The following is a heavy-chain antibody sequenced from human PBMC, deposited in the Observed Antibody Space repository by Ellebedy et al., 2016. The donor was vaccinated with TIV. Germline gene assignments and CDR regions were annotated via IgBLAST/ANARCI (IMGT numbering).Heavy chain of an antibody. CDR1: GYTFSGYF. CDR3: ARDRGFIDP. J-gene: IGHJ5*02. CDR2: IDTNSGST. D-gene: IGHD3-10*01. V-gene: IGHV1-2*02. Sequence: AASVKVSCKASGYTFSGYFMDWIRQAPGQGLEYMGWIDTNSGSTNYAQKFRGRVTMTRDTSISTVYMELSSLTYDDTAVYYCARDRGFIDPWGQGTLVTVSS.